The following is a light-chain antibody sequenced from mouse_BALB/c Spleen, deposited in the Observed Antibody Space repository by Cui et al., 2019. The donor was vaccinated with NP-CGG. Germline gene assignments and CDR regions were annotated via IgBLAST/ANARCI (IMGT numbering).Light chain of an antibody. V-gene: IGLV1*01. CDR1: TGAVTTSNY. J-gene: IGLJ1*01. CDR3: ALWYSNHWV. Sequence: QAVVTQESALTTSPGETVTLTCRSSTGAVTTSNYANWVQEKPDHLFTGLIGGTNNRAPGVPARFSGSLIGDKAALTITGAQTDDEAIYCCALWYSNHWVFGGGTKLTVL. CDR2: GTN.